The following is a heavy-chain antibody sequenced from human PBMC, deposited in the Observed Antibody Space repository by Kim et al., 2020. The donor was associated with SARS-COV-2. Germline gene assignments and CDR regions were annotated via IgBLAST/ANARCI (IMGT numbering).Heavy chain of an antibody. V-gene: IGHV1-46*01. J-gene: IGHJ6*02. Sequence: GSTSYEQKFQGRVTMTRDTSTSTVYMELSSLRSEDTAVYYCALLNPWMDVWGQGTTVTVSS. CDR3: ALLNPWMDV. CDR2: GST. D-gene: IGHD2-8*02.